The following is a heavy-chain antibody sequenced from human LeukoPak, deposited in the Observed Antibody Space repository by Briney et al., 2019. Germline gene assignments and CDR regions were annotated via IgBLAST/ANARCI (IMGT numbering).Heavy chain of an antibody. CDR2: INSDGSTT. Sequence: GGSLRLSCAASGFAFSSYWMYWVRQAPGKGLVWVSRINSDGSTTSYADSVKGRFTISRDNAKNTLYLQMNSLRAEDTAVYYCTKDDDSTSYYFDYWGQGTLVTVSS. D-gene: IGHD2-2*01. CDR3: TKDDDSTSYYFDY. V-gene: IGHV3-74*01. J-gene: IGHJ4*02. CDR1: GFAFSSYW.